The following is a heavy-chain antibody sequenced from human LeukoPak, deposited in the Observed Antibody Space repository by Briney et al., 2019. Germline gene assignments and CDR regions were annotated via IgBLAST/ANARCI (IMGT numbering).Heavy chain of an antibody. CDR1: GGTFSSYA. Sequence: GASVKVSCKASGGTFSSYAISWVRQAPGQGLEWMGIINPTGGSTTYARKFQGRVTMTRDTSTSTVYMELSSLRSDDTAVYYCARTAARRFDYWGQGTLVTVSS. CDR2: INPTGGST. D-gene: IGHD6-6*01. CDR3: ARTAARRFDY. J-gene: IGHJ4*02. V-gene: IGHV1-46*01.